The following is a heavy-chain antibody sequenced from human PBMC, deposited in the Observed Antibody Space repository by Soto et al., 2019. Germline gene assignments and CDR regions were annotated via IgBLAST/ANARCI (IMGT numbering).Heavy chain of an antibody. Sequence: EVQLLESGGGFVQPGGSLRLSCAASGFTFGSYAMSWVRQAPGKGLEWVSAITDTSGDTYHADSVKGRFTISRDNSKNTLYMQVDSQTAEDTAVYYCAKGSASSRPYYFDYWGQGTLVTVSS. CDR2: ITDTSGDT. J-gene: IGHJ4*02. CDR1: GFTFGSYA. V-gene: IGHV3-23*01. CDR3: AKGSASSRPYYFDY. D-gene: IGHD2-2*01.